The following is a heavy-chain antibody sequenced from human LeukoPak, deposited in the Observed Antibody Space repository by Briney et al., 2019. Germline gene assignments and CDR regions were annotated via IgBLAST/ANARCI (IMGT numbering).Heavy chain of an antibody. D-gene: IGHD2-21*01. Sequence: GGSLRLSCVGSGFTFRSHAMSWVRQAPEKGLEFVSGIYENGGTTYYADSVKGRFSISRDNSKNTLYLQMDSLRGEDTAVYYCAKDFRIGYSAHFDYWGREPWSPSPQ. CDR3: AKDFRIGYSAHFDY. CDR1: GFTFRSHA. V-gene: IGHV3-23*01. J-gene: IGHJ4*02. CDR2: IYENGGTT.